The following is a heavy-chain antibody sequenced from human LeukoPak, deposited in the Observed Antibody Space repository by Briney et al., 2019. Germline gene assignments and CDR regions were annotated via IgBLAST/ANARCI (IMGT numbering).Heavy chain of an antibody. CDR3: ARGGYYGSGNDFRFDP. J-gene: IGHJ5*02. D-gene: IGHD3-10*01. V-gene: IGHV4-34*01. Sequence: SETLSLTCAVYGGSFSGYYWSCIRQPPGKGLEWIGEINHSGSTNYNPSLKSRVTISVDTSKNQFSLKLSSVTAADTAVYYCARGGYYGSGNDFRFDPWGQGTLVTVSS. CDR1: GGSFSGYY. CDR2: INHSGST.